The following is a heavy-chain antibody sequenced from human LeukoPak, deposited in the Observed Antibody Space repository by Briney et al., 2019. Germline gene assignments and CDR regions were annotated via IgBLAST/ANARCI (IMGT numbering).Heavy chain of an antibody. D-gene: IGHD1-26*01. J-gene: IGHJ6*03. CDR2: ISYGGSNK. Sequence: GRSLRLSCAASGFTFSSYGMHWVRQAPGKGLEWAAVISYGGSNKYYADSVKGRFTISRDNSKNTLYLQMNSLRAEDTAVYYCAKARYSGSFHYYYYMDVWGKGTTVTVSS. CDR3: AKARYSGSFHYYYYMDV. CDR1: GFTFSSYG. V-gene: IGHV3-30*18.